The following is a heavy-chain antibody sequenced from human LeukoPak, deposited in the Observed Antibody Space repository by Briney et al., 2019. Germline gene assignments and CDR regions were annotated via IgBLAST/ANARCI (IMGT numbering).Heavy chain of an antibody. V-gene: IGHV4-34*01. CDR2: INHSGST. J-gene: IGHJ6*02. CDR3: ARDGEYYYDSSGYTAYYGMDV. Sequence: PSETLSLTCAVYGGSFSGYYWSWIRQPPGKGLEWIGEINHSGSTNYNPSLKSRVTISVDTSKNQFSLKLSAVTAADTAVYYCARDGEYYYDSSGYTAYYGMDVWGQGTTVTVSS. D-gene: IGHD3-22*01. CDR1: GGSFSGYY.